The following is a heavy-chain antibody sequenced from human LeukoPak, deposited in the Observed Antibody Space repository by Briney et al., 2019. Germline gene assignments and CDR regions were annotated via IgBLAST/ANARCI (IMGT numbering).Heavy chain of an antibody. CDR1: GFTFSSYA. Sequence: GSLRLSCAASGFTFSSYAMSWVRQAPGKGLEWVSAISGSGGSTYYADSVKGRFTISRDNSKNTLYLQMNSLRHEDTAIYYCVIWGDYDVLTGYYVPDYWGQGTLVTVSS. D-gene: IGHD3-9*01. J-gene: IGHJ4*02. CDR3: VIWGDYDVLTGYYVPDY. V-gene: IGHV3-23*01. CDR2: ISGSGGST.